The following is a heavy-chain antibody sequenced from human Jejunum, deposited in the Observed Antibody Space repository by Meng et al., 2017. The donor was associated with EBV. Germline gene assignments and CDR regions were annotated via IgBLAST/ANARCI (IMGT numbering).Heavy chain of an antibody. V-gene: IGHV3-21*01. CDR1: GFTFSSYS. CDR2: ISSSSNYI. J-gene: IGHJ4*02. Sequence: EVQLVESGGGLVKAGGSLRLSCASSGFTFSSYSINWVRQAPGKGLEWVSSISSSSNYIYYPDSVKGRFTISRDNGKNSLYLQMNSLRAEDTAVYYCARDAKTVTQYYFDYWGQGTMVTVYS. CDR3: ARDAKTVTQYYFDY. D-gene: IGHD4-17*01.